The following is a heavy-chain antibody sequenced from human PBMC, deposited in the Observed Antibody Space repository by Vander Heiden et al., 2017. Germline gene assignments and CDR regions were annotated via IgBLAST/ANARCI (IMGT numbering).Heavy chain of an antibody. J-gene: IGHJ4*02. CDR1: GFTFNTYS. V-gene: IGHV3-48*01. D-gene: IGHD1-1*01. Sequence: GFTFNTYSMNWVRQAPGKGLEWLSYISSSSTTIYYADSVRGRFTISRDNAKNSLYLQMNSQRAEDTAVYYCARKKSGWNDVDFDYWGQGTLVTVSS. CDR2: ISSSSTTI. CDR3: ARKKSGWNDVDFDY.